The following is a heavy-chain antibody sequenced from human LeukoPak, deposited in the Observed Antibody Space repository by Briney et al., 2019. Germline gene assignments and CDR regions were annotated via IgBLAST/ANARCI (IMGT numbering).Heavy chain of an antibody. J-gene: IGHJ4*02. CDR1: GFTFSNYA. Sequence: GGSLRLSCAASGFTFSNYAMSWVRQAPGKGLEWVSGISGSGVSTYYADSVKGRFTISRNTSKNTLYLQMNSLRADDTAVYYCAKPPYTGFGYWGQGTLVTVSS. CDR3: AKPPYTGFGY. CDR2: ISGSGVST. V-gene: IGHV3-23*01. D-gene: IGHD1-1*01.